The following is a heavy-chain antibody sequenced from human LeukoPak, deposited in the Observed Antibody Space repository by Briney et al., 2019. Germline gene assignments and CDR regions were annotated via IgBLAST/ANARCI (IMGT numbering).Heavy chain of an antibody. CDR2: INHSGTT. V-gene: IGHV4-34*01. CDR3: AREGYYYDSSGYSNWFDP. J-gene: IGHJ5*02. Sequence: SETLSLNCAVYGGSFSGYYWSWIRQPPGKGLEWIWEINHSGTTDFNPSLKSRVTISVDTSKNQFSLKLSSVTAADTAVYYCAREGYYYDSSGYSNWFDPWGQGTLVTVSS. CDR1: GGSFSGYY. D-gene: IGHD3-22*01.